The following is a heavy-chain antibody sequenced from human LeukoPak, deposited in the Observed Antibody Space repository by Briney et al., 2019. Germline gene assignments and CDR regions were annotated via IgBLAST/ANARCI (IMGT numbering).Heavy chain of an antibody. Sequence: SETLSLTCAVSGGSISSSNWWSWVRQPPGKGLEWIGEIYHSGSTNYNPSLKSRVTISVDKSKNQFSLKLSSVTAADTAVYYCASPLPGHNWFDPWGQGTLVTVSS. J-gene: IGHJ5*02. CDR2: IYHSGST. CDR3: ASPLPGHNWFDP. CDR1: GGSISSSNW. V-gene: IGHV4-4*02.